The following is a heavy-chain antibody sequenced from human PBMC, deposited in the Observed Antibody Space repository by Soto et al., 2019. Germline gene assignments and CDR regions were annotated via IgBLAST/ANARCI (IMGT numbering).Heavy chain of an antibody. CDR1: GFTVSSNY. CDR3: AREADILNWFDP. V-gene: IGHV3-48*01. D-gene: IGHD3-9*01. Sequence: PGGSLRLSCAASGFTVSSNYMSWVRQAPGKGLEWVSYISSSSSTIYYADSVKGRFTISRVNAKNSLYLQMNSLRAEDTAAYYCAREADILNWFDPWGQGTLVTVSS. CDR2: ISSSSSTI. J-gene: IGHJ5*02.